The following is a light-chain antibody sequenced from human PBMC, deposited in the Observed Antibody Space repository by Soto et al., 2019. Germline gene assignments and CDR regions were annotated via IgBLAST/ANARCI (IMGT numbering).Light chain of an antibody. CDR3: QQSLGIPYT. J-gene: IGKJ2*01. V-gene: IGKV1-39*01. Sequence: DIQMTQSPSALSASVGDRVTITCRASQTISTYLNWYQQKPGKAPKLLIYAASTLQSGVPSRFSGSGSGTDFTLTIISLQPEEFASYCCQQSLGIPYTFGQGTRLEIK. CDR2: AAS. CDR1: QTISTY.